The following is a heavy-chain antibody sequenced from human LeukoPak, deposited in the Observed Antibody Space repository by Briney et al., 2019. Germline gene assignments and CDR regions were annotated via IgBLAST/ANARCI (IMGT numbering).Heavy chain of an antibody. J-gene: IGHJ5*02. CDR3: ARVGMAATFRWFDP. CDR1: GGSISSYY. Sequence: SETLSLTCTVSGGSISSYYWSWIRQPPGKGLEWIGYIYYSGNTNYSPSLKSRVTISVDTSKNQFSLKLSSVTAADTAVYYCARVGMAATFRWFDPWGQGTLVTVSS. V-gene: IGHV4-59*01. D-gene: IGHD6-25*01. CDR2: IYYSGNT.